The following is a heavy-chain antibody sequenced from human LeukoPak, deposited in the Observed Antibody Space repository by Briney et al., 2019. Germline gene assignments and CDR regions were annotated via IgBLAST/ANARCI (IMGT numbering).Heavy chain of an antibody. Sequence: GGSLRLSCAASGFTFSSYAMSWVRQAPGKGLEWVSAISGSGGSTYYADSVKGRFTISRDNAKNSLYLQMNSLRAEDTAVYYCARDPTIFGVPLGWFDPWGQGTLVTVSS. D-gene: IGHD3-3*01. CDR2: ISGSGGST. CDR1: GFTFSSYA. J-gene: IGHJ5*02. V-gene: IGHV3-23*01. CDR3: ARDPTIFGVPLGWFDP.